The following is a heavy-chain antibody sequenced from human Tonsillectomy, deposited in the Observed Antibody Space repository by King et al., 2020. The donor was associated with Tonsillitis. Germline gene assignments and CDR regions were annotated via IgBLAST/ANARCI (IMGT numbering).Heavy chain of an antibody. CDR3: ARDCVGDTDDAFDI. V-gene: IGHV7-4-1*02. CDR1: GFTFTSYA. CDR2: INTNTGNP. D-gene: IGHD1-26*01. J-gene: IGHJ3*02. Sequence: VQLVQSGSELKKPGASVKVSCKASGFTFTSYAMNWVRQAPGQGLEWMGWINTNTGNPTYAQGFTGRFVFALDTSVITAYLQISSLKAEGTSVYYCARDCVGDTDDAFDIWGQGTMVTVSS.